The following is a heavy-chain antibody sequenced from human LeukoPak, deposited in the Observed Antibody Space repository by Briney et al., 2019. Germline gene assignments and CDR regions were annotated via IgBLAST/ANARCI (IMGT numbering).Heavy chain of an antibody. CDR2: ISSYNGNT. D-gene: IGHD6-19*01. CDR1: GYTFTSYG. CDR3: ARRVAVARRDAFDI. J-gene: IGHJ3*02. Sequence: SVKVSCKASGYTFTSYGISWVRQAPGQGLEWMGWISSYNGNTNYAQKLQGRVTMSTDTSTGTAYMELRSLGSDDTAVYYCARRVAVARRDAFDIWGQGTMVIASS. V-gene: IGHV1-18*01.